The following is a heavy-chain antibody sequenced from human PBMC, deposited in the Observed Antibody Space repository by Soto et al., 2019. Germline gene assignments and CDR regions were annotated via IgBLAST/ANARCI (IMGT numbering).Heavy chain of an antibody. Sequence: VQLVQSGAEVKKPGSSVKVSCKASGGTFTNYAFSWVRQAPGQGLEWLGGIITIFGTADYAQKFQGRVTITADEPTSTVHMEWSSLRSDDTAVYYCGCWLKEGGIGGNYYYGMDVWGQGTTVTVSS. CDR1: GGTFTNYA. V-gene: IGHV1-69*13. CDR3: GCWLKEGGIGGNYYYGMDV. J-gene: IGHJ6*02. D-gene: IGHD1-1*01. CDR2: IITIFGTA.